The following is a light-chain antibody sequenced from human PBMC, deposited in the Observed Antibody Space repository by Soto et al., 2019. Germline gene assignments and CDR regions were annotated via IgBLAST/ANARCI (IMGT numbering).Light chain of an antibody. CDR3: LQDYNYPFT. Sequence: AIQITQSPSSLSASVGDRVTITCRASQDIRKDLAWYQQKPGKAPQILVYGASTLQTGVASRFSGSGSATDFTLTISSXQPEDSAAYYCLQDYNYPFTFGQGTKVDIK. V-gene: IGKV1-6*01. CDR2: GAS. CDR1: QDIRKD. J-gene: IGKJ2*01.